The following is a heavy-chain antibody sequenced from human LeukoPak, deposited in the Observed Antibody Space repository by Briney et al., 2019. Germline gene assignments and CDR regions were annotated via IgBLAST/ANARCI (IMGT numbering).Heavy chain of an antibody. D-gene: IGHD3-10*01. CDR2: ISSGGSTV. CDR3: ARVLWFGELLGPLDY. Sequence: GVSLRLSCAVSGFTFRSYEMNWVRQAPGKGLEWVSYISSGGSTVYYADSEKGRFTISRDNAKNSLFLQMNSLRGEDTAVYYCARVLWFGELLGPLDYWGQGTLVTVSS. J-gene: IGHJ4*02. CDR1: GFTFRSYE. V-gene: IGHV3-48*03.